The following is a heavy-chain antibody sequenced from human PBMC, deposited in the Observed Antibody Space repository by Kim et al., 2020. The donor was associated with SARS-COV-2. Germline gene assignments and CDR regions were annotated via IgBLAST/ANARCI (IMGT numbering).Heavy chain of an antibody. Sequence: YTPSIQGQVTISVDKSINTACLQWNSLEATDTAMYYCGRRNYGSGSYSFDHWGQGTLVTVSS. J-gene: IGHJ4*02. V-gene: IGHV5-51*01. D-gene: IGHD3-10*01. CDR3: GRRNYGSGSYSFDH.